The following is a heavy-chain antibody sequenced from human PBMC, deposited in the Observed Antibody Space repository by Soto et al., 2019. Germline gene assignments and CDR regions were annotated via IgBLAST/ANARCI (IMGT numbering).Heavy chain of an antibody. CDR2: IRSKAYGGTT. Sequence: PGGSLRLSCTASGFTFGDYAMSWFRQAPGKGLEWVGFIRSKAYGGTTEYAASVKGRFTISRDDSKSIAYLQMNSMKTEDTAVYYCTSQAQYLSSSWGGFDYWGQGTLVTVSS. CDR1: GFTFGDYA. D-gene: IGHD6-13*01. CDR3: TSQAQYLSSSWGGFDY. J-gene: IGHJ4*02. V-gene: IGHV3-49*03.